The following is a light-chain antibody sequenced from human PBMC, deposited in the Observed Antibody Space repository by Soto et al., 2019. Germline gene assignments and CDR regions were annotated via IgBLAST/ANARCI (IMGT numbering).Light chain of an antibody. CDR3: QQRGNWPQIT. J-gene: IGKJ5*01. V-gene: IGKV3-11*01. Sequence: EIVLTQSPATLSLSPGERATLSCRASQSVSNYLAWYQQKPGQAPRLLIYDASNRATAIPARFSGSGSGTDFTLTISSLEPDDFAVYYCQQRGNWPQITFGQGTRLEIK. CDR1: QSVSNY. CDR2: DAS.